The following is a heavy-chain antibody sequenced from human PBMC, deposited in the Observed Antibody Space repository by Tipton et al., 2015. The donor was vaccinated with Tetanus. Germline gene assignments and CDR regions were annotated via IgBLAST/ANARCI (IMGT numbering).Heavy chain of an antibody. D-gene: IGHD3-22*01. J-gene: IGHJ6*02. CDR2: INPNGGGT. Sequence: QMQLVQSGAEVKKPGASVRVSCKASGFTFIAYYVYWVRQAPGQGLEWMGWINPNGGGTSYAQKFRGRVTMTRDTSISTAYMELSSLRSDDTAVYYGAGDRGDYIDYGMDVWGRGTTVTVSS. CDR1: GFTFIAYY. CDR3: AGDRGDYIDYGMDV. V-gene: IGHV1-2*02.